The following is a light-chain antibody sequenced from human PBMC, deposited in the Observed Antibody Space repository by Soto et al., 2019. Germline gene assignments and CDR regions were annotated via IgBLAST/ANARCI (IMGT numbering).Light chain of an antibody. J-gene: IGKJ4*01. Sequence: ETVVTKTRAILRRAAGESATLSSRASQSISNFLAWYQQKPGQAPRLLIYDASKRATDIPDRFIGSGSGTEFTYTCSRVMSADSAIYYLQEHNNWPLNCGGGTKVDIK. V-gene: IGKV3-11*01. CDR2: DAS. CDR1: QSISNF. CDR3: QEHNNWPLN.